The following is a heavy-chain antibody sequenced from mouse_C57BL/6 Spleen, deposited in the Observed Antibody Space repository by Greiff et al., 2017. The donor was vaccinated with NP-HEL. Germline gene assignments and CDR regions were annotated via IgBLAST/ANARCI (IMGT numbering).Heavy chain of an antibody. J-gene: IGHJ3*01. Sequence: QVQLQQSGTELVKPGASVKLSCKASGYTFTSYWMHWVKQRPGQGLEWIGNINPSNGGTNYNEKFKSKATLTVDQSSSTAYMQLSSLTSEDSAVYYCARSFYYGSSPRGFAYWGQGTLVTVSA. D-gene: IGHD1-1*01. CDR2: INPSNGGT. CDR3: ARSFYYGSSPRGFAY. CDR1: GYTFTSYW. V-gene: IGHV1-53*01.